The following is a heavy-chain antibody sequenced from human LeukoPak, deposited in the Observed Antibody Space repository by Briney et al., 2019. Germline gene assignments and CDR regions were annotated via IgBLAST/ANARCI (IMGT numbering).Heavy chain of an antibody. V-gene: IGHV1-69*01. D-gene: IGHD4-23*01. CDR3: AREVVITHNWFDP. CDR2: IIPIFGTA. Sequence: SVKVSCKASGGTFSSYAISWVRQAPGQGLEWMGGIIPIFGTANYAQKFQGRVTITADESTSTAYMELSSLRSEDTAVYYCAREVVITHNWFDPWGQGTLVTVSS. CDR1: GGTFSSYA. J-gene: IGHJ5*02.